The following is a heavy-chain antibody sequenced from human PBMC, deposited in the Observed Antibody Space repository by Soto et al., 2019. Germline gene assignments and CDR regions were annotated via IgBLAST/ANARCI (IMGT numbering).Heavy chain of an antibody. V-gene: IGHV3-30*18. CDR3: AKVGDVYNSFFDY. CDR2: ISSDGNKE. Sequence: QVQLVESGGGVVQPGRSLRLSCAASGFSFSSYGMHWVRQAPGKGLEWVAVISSDGNKEYYADSVKGRFAISRDQSKSTLYLQMTSLTGEDTALYYCAKVGDVYNSFFDYWGQGTLVTVSS. J-gene: IGHJ4*02. CDR1: GFSFSSYG. D-gene: IGHD1-26*01.